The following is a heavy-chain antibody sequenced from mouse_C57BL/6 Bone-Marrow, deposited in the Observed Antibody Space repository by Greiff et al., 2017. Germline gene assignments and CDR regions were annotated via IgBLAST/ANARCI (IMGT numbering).Heavy chain of an antibody. CDR1: GFTFSDYG. Sequence: EVQGVESGGGLVKPGGSLKLSCAASGFTFSDYGMHWVRQAPEKGLEWVAYISSGSSTIYYADTVKGRFTISRDNAKNTLFLQVACLRSEDTTMYYCAWGYDFDYWGQGTTLTVSS. V-gene: IGHV5-17*01. CDR2: ISSGSSTI. D-gene: IGHD2-2*01. CDR3: AWGYDFDY. J-gene: IGHJ2*01.